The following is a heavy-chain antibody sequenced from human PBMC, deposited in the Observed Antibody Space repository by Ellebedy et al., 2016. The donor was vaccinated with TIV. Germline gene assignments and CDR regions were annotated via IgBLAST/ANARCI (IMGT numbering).Heavy chain of an antibody. Sequence: GGSLRLSCAASGFTFSSYDMHWVRQGTGKGLEWVSAIGTAGDTYYPGSVTGRFTISRENAKNSLYLQITSLRAEDTAVYYCARVRFGDTAVDYWGQGTLVTVSS. CDR2: IGTAGDT. CDR1: GFTFSSYD. V-gene: IGHV3-13*01. D-gene: IGHD2-21*01. CDR3: ARVRFGDTAVDY. J-gene: IGHJ4*03.